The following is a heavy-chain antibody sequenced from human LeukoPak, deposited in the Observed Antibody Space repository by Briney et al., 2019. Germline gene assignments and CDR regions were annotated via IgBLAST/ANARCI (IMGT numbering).Heavy chain of an antibody. D-gene: IGHD6-6*01. CDR1: GYTFTSYY. V-gene: IGHV1-46*01. CDR2: INPSGGST. CDR3: ARDIGNIAARPGVVG. J-gene: IGHJ4*02. Sequence: ASVKVSCKASGYTFTSYYMHWVRQAPGQGLEWMGIINPSGGSTSYAQKFQGRVTMTRDTSTSTVYMELSSLRSEDTAVYYCARDIGNIAARPGVVGWGQGTLVTVSS.